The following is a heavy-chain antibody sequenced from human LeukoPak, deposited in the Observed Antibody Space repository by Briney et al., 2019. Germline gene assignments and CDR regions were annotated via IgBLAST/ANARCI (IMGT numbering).Heavy chain of an antibody. V-gene: IGHV1-18*01. CDR2: ISAYNGNT. J-gene: IGHJ6*02. CDR1: GYTFTSYG. D-gene: IGHD2-2*01. CDR3: AREGKYQPLAYYYYYYGMDV. Sequence: GASVKVSCKASGYTFTSYGISWVRQAPGQGLEWMGWISAYNGNTNYAQKLQSRVTMTTDTSTGTAYMELRSLRSDDTAVYYCAREGKYQPLAYYYYYYGMDVWGQGTTVTVSS.